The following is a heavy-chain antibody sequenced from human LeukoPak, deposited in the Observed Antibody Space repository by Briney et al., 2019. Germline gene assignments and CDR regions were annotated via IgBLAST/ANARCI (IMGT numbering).Heavy chain of an antibody. J-gene: IGHJ4*02. CDR3: ATTWDILTGSPIDY. V-gene: IGHV1-24*01. CDR2: FDPEDGET. Sequence: GASVKVSCTVSGYTLTELSMHWVRQAPGKGLEWMGGFDPEDGETIYAQKFQGRVTMTEDTSTDTAYMELSSLRSEDTAVYYCATTWDILTGSPIDYWGQGTLVTVSS. D-gene: IGHD3-9*01. CDR1: GYTLTELS.